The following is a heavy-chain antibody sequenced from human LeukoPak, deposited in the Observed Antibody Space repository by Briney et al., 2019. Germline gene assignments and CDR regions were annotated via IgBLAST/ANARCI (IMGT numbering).Heavy chain of an antibody. CDR3: AKALRSTMVRGALYYYYYMDV. J-gene: IGHJ6*03. CDR1: GYTFTGYY. Sequence: ASVNVSCKASGYTFTGYYMHWVRQAPGQGLEWMGCINPNSGGTNYTQKFEGSVTMTRDTSISTAYMELSRLRSDDTAGYYSAKALRSTMVRGALYYYYYMDVWGKGTTVTVSS. D-gene: IGHD3-10*01. V-gene: IGHV1-2*02. CDR2: INPNSGGT.